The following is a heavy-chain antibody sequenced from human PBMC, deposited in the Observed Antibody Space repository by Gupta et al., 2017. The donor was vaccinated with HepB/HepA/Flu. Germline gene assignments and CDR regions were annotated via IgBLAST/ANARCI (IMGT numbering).Heavy chain of an antibody. Sequence: GLVQPGGSLRLSCAASGFTFSIYWMSWVRQAPGKGLEWVANIKQDGSEKYYVDSVKGRFIISRDNAQNSLFLQMNSLRAEDTAVYYCASHDYGDYASLDYCGQGTLVTVSS. CDR3: ASHDYGDYASLDY. CDR1: GFTFSIYW. CDR2: IKQDGSEK. J-gene: IGHJ4*02. V-gene: IGHV3-7*01. D-gene: IGHD4-17*01.